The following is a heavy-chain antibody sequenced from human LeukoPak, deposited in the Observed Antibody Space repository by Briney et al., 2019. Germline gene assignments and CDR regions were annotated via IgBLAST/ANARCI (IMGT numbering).Heavy chain of an antibody. Sequence: ASVKVSCKASGYTSTGYYMLWVRQAPGQGLEWMGRINPNSGGTNYAQKFQGRVTMTRDTSISTAYMELSRLRSDDTAVYYCARFRYGDYVDYWGQGTLVTVSS. CDR3: ARFRYGDYVDY. CDR2: INPNSGGT. J-gene: IGHJ4*02. D-gene: IGHD4-17*01. CDR1: GYTSTGYY. V-gene: IGHV1-2*06.